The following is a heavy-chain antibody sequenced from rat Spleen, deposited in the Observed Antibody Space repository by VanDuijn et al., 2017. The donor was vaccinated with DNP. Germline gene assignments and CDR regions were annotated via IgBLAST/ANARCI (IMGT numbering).Heavy chain of an antibody. CDR1: GFDFNTYA. D-gene: IGHD1-10*01. CDR3: TRITPFDY. J-gene: IGHJ2*01. V-gene: IGHV10-4*01. Sequence: EVQVVESGGGLVQPKGSLKLSCAASGFDFNTYAMTWVRQVPGKGLDWVATISIKTHNFATLYADSVKERFTISRDDSQSMVYLQMNNLKTEDTALYYCTRITPFDYWGQGVMVTVSS. CDR2: ISIKTHNFAT.